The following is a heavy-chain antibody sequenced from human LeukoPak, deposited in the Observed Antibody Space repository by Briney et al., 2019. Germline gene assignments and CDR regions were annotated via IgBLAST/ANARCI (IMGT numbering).Heavy chain of an antibody. CDR1: GGSVTRGAYS. J-gene: IGHJ4*02. D-gene: IGHD2-15*01. Sequence: PSETLSLTCTVSGGSVTRGAYSWTWIRQPVGKGLEWIGRIYTSGDTKYNPSLKSRVTISVGASNNQFSLKLTSVTAADTAVYYCARSYCSAGSCYSKIFDSWGQGTLVTVSS. V-gene: IGHV4-61*02. CDR2: IYTSGDT. CDR3: ARSYCSAGSCYSKIFDS.